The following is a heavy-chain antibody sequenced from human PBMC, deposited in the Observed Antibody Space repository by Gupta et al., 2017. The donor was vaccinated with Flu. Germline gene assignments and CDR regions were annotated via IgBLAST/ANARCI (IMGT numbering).Heavy chain of an antibody. J-gene: IGHJ4*02. Sequence: AHLQESGPTLVKPSETLSLICTVSGDSLSSSYWCWIRPPAGRRLAWMGRVCTDWSRNYNPSLQGRVSLSLDTSNNQFSVSLISVTAADTAIYYCARDCSGGSFYRGGTDSWGQGILVTVSS. CDR3: ARDCSGGSFYRGGTDS. CDR2: VCTDWSR. CDR1: GDSLSSSY. V-gene: IGHV4-4*07. D-gene: IGHD2-15*01.